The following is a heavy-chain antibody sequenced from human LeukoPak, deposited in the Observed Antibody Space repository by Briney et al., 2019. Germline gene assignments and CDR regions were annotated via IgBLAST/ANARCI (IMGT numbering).Heavy chain of an antibody. V-gene: IGHV4-34*01. CDR1: GGSFSGYY. CDR2: INHSGST. Sequence: SETLSLTCAVYGGSFSGYYWNWIRQPPGKGLEWIGEINHSGSTNYNPSLKSRVTISVDTSKNQFSLKLSSVTAADTAVYYCARGRENGAADGSVDYWGQGTLVTVSS. D-gene: IGHD6-13*01. J-gene: IGHJ4*02. CDR3: ARGRENGAADGSVDY.